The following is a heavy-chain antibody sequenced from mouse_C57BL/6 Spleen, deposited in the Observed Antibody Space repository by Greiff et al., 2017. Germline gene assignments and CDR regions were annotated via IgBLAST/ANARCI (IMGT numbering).Heavy chain of an antibody. CDR1: GYNFTDYY. D-gene: IGHD1-1*01. CDR2: IYPGCGTT. CDR3: ARGGITTVNRYFDV. V-gene: IGHV1-84*01. J-gene: IGHJ1*03. Sequence: QVQLQQSGPELVKPGASVKISCKASGYNFTDYYLNWVKLRPGQGLEWIGWIYPGCGTTKYNEKSMGKATLTVNTSSSAAYMQLSSLTSEDSAVYFCARGGITTVNRYFDVWGTGTTVTVSS.